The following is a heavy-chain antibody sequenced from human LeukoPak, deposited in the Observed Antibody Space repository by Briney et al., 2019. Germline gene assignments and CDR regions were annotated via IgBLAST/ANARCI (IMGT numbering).Heavy chain of an antibody. D-gene: IGHD3-22*01. Sequence: PSETLSLTCTVSGGSISSSSYYWGWIRQPPGKGLEWIGSIYYSGSTYYNPSLKSRVTISVDTSKNQFSLKLSPVTAADTAVYYCARKRTYYYDSWGQGTLVTVSS. J-gene: IGHJ4*02. CDR1: GGSISSSSYY. V-gene: IGHV4-39*07. CDR2: IYYSGST. CDR3: ARKRTYYYDS.